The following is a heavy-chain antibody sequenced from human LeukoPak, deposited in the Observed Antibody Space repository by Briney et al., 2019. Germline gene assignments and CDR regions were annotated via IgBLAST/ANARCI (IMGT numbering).Heavy chain of an antibody. J-gene: IGHJ4*02. CDR1: VFTFSTYW. V-gene: IGHV3-74*01. CDR3: TKDFDAATGY. CDR2: INPDGCVT. D-gene: IGHD3-9*01. Sequence: PGGSLRLSCGASVFTFSTYWVHWVRHAPGKGGVWFSRINPDGCVTGYADSVRGRFTVSRDNAKNTVYLQMSSLRAEDTAVYYCTKDFDAATGYWGQGTLVTVSP.